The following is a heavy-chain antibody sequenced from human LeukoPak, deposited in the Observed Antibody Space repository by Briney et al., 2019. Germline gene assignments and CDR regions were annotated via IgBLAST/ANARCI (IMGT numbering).Heavy chain of an antibody. CDR3: AMGDSSGWYFDY. D-gene: IGHD6-19*01. Sequence: GGSLRLSCAASGSTFDDHGMSWVRQVPGKGLEWVAGINWNGGSKGYADSVKGRFTISRDNAKNSLSLQMNSLRAEDTALYYCAMGDSSGWYFDYWGQGTLVTVSS. V-gene: IGHV3-20*04. CDR1: GSTFDDHG. CDR2: INWNGGSK. J-gene: IGHJ4*02.